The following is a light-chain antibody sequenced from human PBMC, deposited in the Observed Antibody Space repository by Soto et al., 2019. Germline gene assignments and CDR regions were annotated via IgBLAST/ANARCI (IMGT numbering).Light chain of an antibody. CDR1: SSDVGGYNY. Sequence: QSALTQPRSVSGSPGQSVTISCTGTSSDVGGYNYVSWYQQHPGKAPKLMIYDVSKRPSGVPDRFSGSKSGNTASLTISGLQAEDEADYYCCSYAGSYTFDPVVFGGGTKLTVL. CDR2: DVS. J-gene: IGLJ2*01. CDR3: CSYAGSYTFDPVV. V-gene: IGLV2-11*01.